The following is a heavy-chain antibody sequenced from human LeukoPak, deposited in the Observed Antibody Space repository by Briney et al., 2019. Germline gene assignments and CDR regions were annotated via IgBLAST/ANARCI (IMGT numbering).Heavy chain of an antibody. CDR2: INPNSGGT. D-gene: IGHD3-10*01. V-gene: IGHV1-2*02. CDR1: GYTFTGYY. CDR3: ARDGNYGPGTYFRRYFDQ. J-gene: IGHJ4*02. Sequence: ASVKVSCKASGYTFTGYYMHWVRQAPGQGLEWMGWINPNSGGTNYAQKFQGRVTMTRDTSIITAYMELSGLRSDDTAVYYCARDGNYGPGTYFRRYFDQWGQGTLVTVSS.